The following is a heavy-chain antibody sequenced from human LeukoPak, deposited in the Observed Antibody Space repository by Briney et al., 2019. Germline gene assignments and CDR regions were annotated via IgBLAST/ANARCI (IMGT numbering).Heavy chain of an antibody. CDR2: ISYDGSNK. CDR3: ARVLTMVRGVIFRAHNYYGMDV. J-gene: IGHJ6*02. D-gene: IGHD3-10*01. V-gene: IGHV3-30*04. Sequence: GGSLRLSCAASGFTFSSYAMHWVRQAPGKGLEWVAVISYDGSNKYYADSVKGRFTISRGNSENTLYLQMNSLRAEDTAVYYCARVLTMVRGVIFRAHNYYGMDVWGQGTTVTVSS. CDR1: GFTFSSYA.